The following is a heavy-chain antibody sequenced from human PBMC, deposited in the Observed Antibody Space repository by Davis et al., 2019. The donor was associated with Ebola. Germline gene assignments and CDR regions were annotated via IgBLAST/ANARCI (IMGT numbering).Heavy chain of an antibody. J-gene: IGHJ4*02. Sequence: ASVKVSCKASGYTFTSYAMHWVRQAPGQRLEWMGWINAGNGNTKYSQKFQGRVTITRDTSASTAYMELSSLRSDDTAVYYCARVEADIVLMVYAPFDYWGQGTLVTVSS. CDR3: ARVEADIVLMVYAPFDY. CDR2: INAGNGNT. CDR1: GYTFTSYA. V-gene: IGHV1-3*01. D-gene: IGHD2-8*01.